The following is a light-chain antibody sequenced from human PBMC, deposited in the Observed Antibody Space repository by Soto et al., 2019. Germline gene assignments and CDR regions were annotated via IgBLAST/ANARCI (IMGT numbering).Light chain of an antibody. J-gene: IGKJ5*01. CDR2: GAS. CDR1: QSVSTN. V-gene: IGKV3-20*01. Sequence: EVVLTQSRATLSVSPWERATLSCRASQSVSTNLAWYQQRPGQAPRLLIYGASSRATGIPDRFSGSGSGTDFTLTISRLEPEDFAVYYCQQYGSSITLGQGTRLETK. CDR3: QQYGSSIT.